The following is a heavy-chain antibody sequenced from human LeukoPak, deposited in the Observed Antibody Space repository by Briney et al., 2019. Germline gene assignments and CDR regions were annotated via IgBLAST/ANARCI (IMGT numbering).Heavy chain of an antibody. V-gene: IGHV4-59*01. J-gene: IGHJ4*02. CDR1: GGSISNY. D-gene: IGHD3-10*01. Sequence: PSETLSLTCNASGGSISNYWSWIRQPPGKGLEWIGYIYYSGSTNYNPSLKSRGTVSVDTSKNPFSLKLSSVTAADPAVYYFSCVDYYGSGSFNYWGQGTLVTVSS. CDR3: SCVDYYGSGSFNY. CDR2: IYYSGST.